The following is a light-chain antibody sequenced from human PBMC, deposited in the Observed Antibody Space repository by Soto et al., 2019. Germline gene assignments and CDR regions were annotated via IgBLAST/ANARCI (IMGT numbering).Light chain of an antibody. CDR2: SNN. Sequence: QSVLTQPPSASGTPGQRVTISCSGSSSNIGSTYVYWYQQLPGTAPKLLIYSNNQRPSGVPDRFSGSKSGTSASLAISGLRSGDEADYYCAAWDDSMSAMVFGGGNQLTVL. J-gene: IGLJ2*01. CDR3: AAWDDSMSAMV. CDR1: SSNIGSTY. V-gene: IGLV1-47*02.